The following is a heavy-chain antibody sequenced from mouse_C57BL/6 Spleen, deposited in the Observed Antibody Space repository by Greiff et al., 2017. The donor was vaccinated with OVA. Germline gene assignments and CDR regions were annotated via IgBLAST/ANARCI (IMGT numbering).Heavy chain of an antibody. J-gene: IGHJ4*01. CDR3: ARRYYGFMDY. CDR2: ISSGSSTI. CDR1: GFTFSDYG. V-gene: IGHV5-17*01. D-gene: IGHD2-2*01. Sequence: EVQGVESGGGLVKPGGSLKLSCAASGFTFSDYGMHWVRQAPEKGLEWVAYISSGSSTIYYADTVKGRFTISRDNAKNTLFLQMTSLRSEDTAMYYCARRYYGFMDYWGQGTSVTVSS.